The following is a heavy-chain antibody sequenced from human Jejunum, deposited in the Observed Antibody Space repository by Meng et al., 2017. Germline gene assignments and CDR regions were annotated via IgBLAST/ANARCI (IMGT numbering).Heavy chain of an antibody. CDR3: ARDSLNWASELGTFDI. D-gene: IGHD7-27*01. J-gene: IGHJ3*02. Sequence: GESLKISCAASGFTFYYYWMTWVRQAPGKGLEWVANIKHDGSDNYYVDSVKGRFTISRDNAKNSLYLQMNSLRADDTAMYYCARDSLNWASELGTFDIWGRGTMVTVSS. CDR2: IKHDGSDN. CDR1: GFTFYYYW. V-gene: IGHV3-7*01.